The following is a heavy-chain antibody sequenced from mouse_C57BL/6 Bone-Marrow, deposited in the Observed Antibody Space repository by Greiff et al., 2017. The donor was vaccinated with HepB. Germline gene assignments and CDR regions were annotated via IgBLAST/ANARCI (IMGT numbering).Heavy chain of an antibody. D-gene: IGHD5-5*01. CDR2: IYPGNSDT. V-gene: IGHV1-5*01. J-gene: IGHJ1*03. Sequence: VQLQQSGTVLARPGASVKMSCKTSGYTFTSYWMHWVKQRPGQGLEWIGAIYPGNSDTSYNQKFKGKAKLTAVTSASTAYMALSSLTNEDSAVYYCTRDSYLYWYFDVWGTGTTVTVSS. CDR1: GYTFTSYW. CDR3: TRDSYLYWYFDV.